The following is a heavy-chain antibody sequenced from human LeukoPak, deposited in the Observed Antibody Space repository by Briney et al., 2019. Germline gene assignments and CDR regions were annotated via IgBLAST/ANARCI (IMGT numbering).Heavy chain of an antibody. CDR3: ARLPENMVRGVILTYGMDV. CDR1: GFTFSSYA. J-gene: IGHJ6*02. CDR2: ISYDGSNK. D-gene: IGHD3-10*01. V-gene: IGHV3-30*04. Sequence: GRSLRLSCAASGFTFSSYAMHWVRQAPGKGLEWVAVISYDGSNKYYADSVKGRFTISRDNSKNTLYLQMNSLRAEVTAVYYCARLPENMVRGVILTYGMDVWGQGTTVTVSS.